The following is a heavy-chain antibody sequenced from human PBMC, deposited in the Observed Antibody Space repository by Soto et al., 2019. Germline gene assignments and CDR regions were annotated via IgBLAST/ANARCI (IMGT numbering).Heavy chain of an antibody. J-gene: IGHJ4*02. CDR1: GNTFSYRY. V-gene: IGHV1-45*02. D-gene: IGHD1-26*01. CDR2: IAPFSGDV. Sequence: QMQLVQSGAEGTKTGSSVTVSCQALGNTFSYRYLHWVRQAPGQALEWMGWIAPFSGDVHYAQKFQERVTLTRDRSINTAYMRMSSLRSEDTAIYFCASGGAGSGPFTWELPDHWGQGTLVTVSS. CDR3: ASGGAGSGPFTWELPDH.